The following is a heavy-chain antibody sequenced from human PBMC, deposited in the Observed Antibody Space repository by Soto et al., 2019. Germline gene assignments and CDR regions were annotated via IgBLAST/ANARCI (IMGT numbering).Heavy chain of an antibody. CDR3: ARVDTGSFVGVWDY. V-gene: IGHV3-7*05. D-gene: IGHD2-2*01. J-gene: IGHJ4*02. CDR2: IKEDGSGK. CDR1: GISFSSHW. Sequence: EVQLVESGGGLVQPGGSLRLSCAVSGISFSSHWMSWVRQAPGKGLEWVANIKEDGSGKFYVDSVMGRFTISRDNAKNSLYLQMDSLRAEDTAVYYCARVDTGSFVGVWDYWGQGTLVTVSS.